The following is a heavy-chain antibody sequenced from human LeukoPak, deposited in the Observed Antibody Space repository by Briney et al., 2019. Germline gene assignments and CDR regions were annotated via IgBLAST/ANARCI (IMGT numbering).Heavy chain of an antibody. J-gene: IGHJ6*02. CDR2: IYYSGST. D-gene: IGHD6-19*01. Sequence: PSETLSPTCTVSGGSVSSGSYYWSWIRQPPGKGLEWIGYIYYSGSTNYNPSLKSRVTISVDTSKNQFSLKLSSVTAADTAVYYCARVPAVVVGYGMDVWGQGTTVTVSS. CDR3: ARVPAVVVGYGMDV. CDR1: GGSVSSGSYY. V-gene: IGHV4-61*01.